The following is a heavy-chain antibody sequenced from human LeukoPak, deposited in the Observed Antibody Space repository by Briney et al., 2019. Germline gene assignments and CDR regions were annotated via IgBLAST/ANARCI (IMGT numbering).Heavy chain of an antibody. Sequence: GGSLRLSCAASGFTFSSYSMNWVRQAPGKGLEWVSSISSSSSYIYYADSVKGRFTISRDNAKNSLYLQMNSLRAEDTAVYYCARDQVVATSEFDYWGQGTLVAVSS. CDR3: ARDQVVATSEFDY. CDR2: ISSSSSYI. J-gene: IGHJ4*02. V-gene: IGHV3-21*01. CDR1: GFTFSSYS. D-gene: IGHD5-12*01.